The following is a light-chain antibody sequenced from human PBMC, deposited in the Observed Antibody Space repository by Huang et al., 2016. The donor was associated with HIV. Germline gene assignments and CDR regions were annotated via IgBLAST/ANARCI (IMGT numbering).Light chain of an antibody. V-gene: IGKV3-20*01. CDR2: SAS. J-gene: IGKJ1*01. Sequence: EIVLTQSPGSRSFSPGEGATLTCRASQSVNNNYLAWYQQKPDQAPRLLIFSASNRATGIPDRFGGSGSGTDFTLTIRSLEPEDFAMYYCQQYGSSPWTFGQGTKVEVK. CDR3: QQYGSSPWT. CDR1: QSVNNNY.